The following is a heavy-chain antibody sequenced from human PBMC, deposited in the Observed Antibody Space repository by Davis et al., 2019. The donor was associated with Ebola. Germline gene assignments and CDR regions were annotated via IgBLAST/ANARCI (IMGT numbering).Heavy chain of an antibody. CDR3: ARDFASKTHHYYGSGSSY. J-gene: IGHJ4*02. D-gene: IGHD3-10*01. V-gene: IGHV1-18*04. Sequence: ASAKLSCKAPGYTFTSSGIRWVRHAPGQGLVWMGWISAYNGNTNYAQKLQGRVTMTTDTSTSTAYMELRSLRSDDTAVYYCARDFASKTHHYYGSGSSYWGQGTLVTVSS. CDR2: ISAYNGNT. CDR1: GYTFTSSG.